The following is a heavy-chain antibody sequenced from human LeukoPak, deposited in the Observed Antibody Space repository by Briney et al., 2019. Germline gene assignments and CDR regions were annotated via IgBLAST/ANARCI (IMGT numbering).Heavy chain of an antibody. D-gene: IGHD6-13*01. Sequence: GGSPGDSCAAGGFTFSIPGLHWVRPGPGQGLGWGGFLRDDGSNKYYAASVKGRFTISRDNAKNSLYLQMNSQRAEDTAVYYCARDPIAAARGADAFDIWGQGTMVTVSS. CDR3: ARDPIAAARGADAFDI. V-gene: IGHV3-30*02. CDR2: LRDDGSNK. J-gene: IGHJ3*02. CDR1: GFTFSIPG.